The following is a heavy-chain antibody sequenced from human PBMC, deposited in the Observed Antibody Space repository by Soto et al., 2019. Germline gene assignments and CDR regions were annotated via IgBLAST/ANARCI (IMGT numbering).Heavy chain of an antibody. CDR3: ASTTAAGSSGYYYGMDV. Sequence: GGSLRLSCAASGFTFSSYAMHWVRQAPGKGLEWVAVISYDGSNKYYADSVKGRFTISRDDSKNTLYLQMNSLRAEDTAVYYCASTTAAGSSGYYYGMDVWGQGTTGTVS. D-gene: IGHD6-13*01. CDR1: GFTFSSYA. V-gene: IGHV3-30-3*01. J-gene: IGHJ6*02. CDR2: ISYDGSNK.